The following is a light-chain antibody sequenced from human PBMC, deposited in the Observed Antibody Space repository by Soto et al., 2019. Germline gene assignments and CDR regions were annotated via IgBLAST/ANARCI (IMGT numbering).Light chain of an antibody. CDR1: QSVSNNY. Sequence: EIVFTQSPGTLSLSPGERATLSCRASQSVSNNYLAWYQQKPGQAPRLLIYDASNRATGIPARFSGSGSVTDFTLTISSLEPEDFAVYYCQQRSNWATFGPGTKVDI. CDR2: DAS. V-gene: IGKV3-11*01. J-gene: IGKJ3*01. CDR3: QQRSNWAT.